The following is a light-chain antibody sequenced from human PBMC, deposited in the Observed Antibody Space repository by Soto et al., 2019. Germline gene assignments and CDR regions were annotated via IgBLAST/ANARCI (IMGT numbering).Light chain of an antibody. CDR2: DSS. CDR1: QTINNY. J-gene: IGKJ4*01. V-gene: IGKV3-20*01. Sequence: EIVLTQSPGTLSLSPGERATLSCRASQTINNYVAWYQQKPGQAPRVLIYDSSISATGVPDRFSGSGSGTDFTLTISRLEPEDFAVYYCQQYVDSPETFGGGTKVEIK. CDR3: QQYVDSPET.